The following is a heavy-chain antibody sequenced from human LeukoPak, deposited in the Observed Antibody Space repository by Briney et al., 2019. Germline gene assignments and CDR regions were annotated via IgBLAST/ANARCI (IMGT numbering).Heavy chain of an antibody. CDR1: GFTFSSYA. CDR3: ARDYDYVWGSPQDY. D-gene: IGHD3-16*01. J-gene: IGHJ4*02. Sequence: GGSLRLSCAASGFTFSSYAMHWVRQAPGKGLEWVAVISYDGSNKYYADSVKGRFTISRDNSKNTLYLQMNSLRAEDTAVYYCARDYDYVWGSPQDYWGQGTLVTVSS. CDR2: ISYDGSNK. V-gene: IGHV3-30*04.